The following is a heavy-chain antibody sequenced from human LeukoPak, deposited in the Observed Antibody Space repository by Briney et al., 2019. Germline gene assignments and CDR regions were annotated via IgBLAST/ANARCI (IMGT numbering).Heavy chain of an antibody. D-gene: IGHD3-22*01. J-gene: IGHJ4*02. CDR3: AKLVVITTYFDY. CDR2: IKSKTDGGTT. Sequence: GGSLRLSCAASGFTFSNAWMSWVRQAPGKGLEWVGRIKSKTDGGTTDYAAPVKGRFTISRDDSKNTLYLQMNSLKTEDTAVYYCAKLVVITTYFDYWGQGTLVTVSS. V-gene: IGHV3-15*01. CDR1: GFTFSNAW.